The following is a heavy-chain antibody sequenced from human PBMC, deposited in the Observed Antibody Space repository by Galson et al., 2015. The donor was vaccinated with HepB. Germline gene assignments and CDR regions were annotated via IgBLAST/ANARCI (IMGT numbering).Heavy chain of an antibody. CDR1: GGTFSSYA. V-gene: IGHV1-69*04. D-gene: IGHD3-10*01. CDR2: IIPILGIA. Sequence: SVKVSCKASGGTFSSYAISWVRQAPGQGLEWMGRIIPILGIANYAQKFQGRVTITADKSTSTAYMELSSLRSEDTAVYYCARGSLWFGPDGIKRDYWGQGTLVTVSS. CDR3: ARGSLWFGPDGIKRDY. J-gene: IGHJ4*02.